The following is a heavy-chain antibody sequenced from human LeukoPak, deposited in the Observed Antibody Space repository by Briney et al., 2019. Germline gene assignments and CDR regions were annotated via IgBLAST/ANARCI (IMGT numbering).Heavy chain of an antibody. Sequence: SETLSLTCTVSGGSISSYYWSWIRQPPGKGLEWIGYIYYSGSTNYNPSLKSRVTISVDTSKNQFSLKLSSVTAADTAVYYCARHITLTGWFDPWGQGSLVTVSS. CDR1: GGSISSYY. D-gene: IGHD3-3*01. J-gene: IGHJ5*02. CDR2: IYYSGST. V-gene: IGHV4-59*08. CDR3: ARHITLTGWFDP.